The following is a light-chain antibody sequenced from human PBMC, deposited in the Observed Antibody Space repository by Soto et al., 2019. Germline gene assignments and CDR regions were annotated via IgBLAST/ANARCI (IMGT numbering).Light chain of an antibody. CDR1: QDIRSW. CDR3: QQANTFPT. J-gene: IGKJ1*01. V-gene: IGKV1-12*01. Sequence: DIQMTQSPSSVSASVGDRVTITCRASQDIRSWLAWYQQKPGKAPNLLIYAASTLRSGVPSRFSGSGSGTDFTLTISSLQAEDFAVYYCQQANTFPTFCQGTKVEIK. CDR2: AAS.